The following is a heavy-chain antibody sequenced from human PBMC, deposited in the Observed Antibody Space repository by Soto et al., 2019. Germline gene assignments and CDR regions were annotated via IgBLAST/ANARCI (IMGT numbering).Heavy chain of an antibody. Sequence: QVQLQESGPGLVKPSETLSLTCAVSGGCISISNWWSWVRQTPGKGLEWIGQIHHSGSTNYSPSLTSRLTISVDKSKNQFSLKMNSVTAADTAVYYCARGGYYFYMDVWGKGTTVTVSS. CDR3: ARGGYYFYMDV. D-gene: IGHD1-26*01. J-gene: IGHJ6*03. CDR2: IHHSGST. CDR1: GGCISISNW. V-gene: IGHV4-4*02.